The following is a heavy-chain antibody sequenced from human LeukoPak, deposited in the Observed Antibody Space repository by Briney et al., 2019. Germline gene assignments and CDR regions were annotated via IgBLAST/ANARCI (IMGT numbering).Heavy chain of an antibody. D-gene: IGHD3-22*01. CDR1: GGSISRSSYY. Sequence: SETLSLTCTVSGGSISRSSYYWGWIRQPPGKGLEWIGSIYYSGSTYYNPSLKSRVTISVDTSKNQFSLKLSSVTAADTAVYYCARPRNPYYYPDAFDIWGQGTMVTVSS. V-gene: IGHV4-39*01. CDR3: ARPRNPYYYPDAFDI. J-gene: IGHJ3*02. CDR2: IYYSGST.